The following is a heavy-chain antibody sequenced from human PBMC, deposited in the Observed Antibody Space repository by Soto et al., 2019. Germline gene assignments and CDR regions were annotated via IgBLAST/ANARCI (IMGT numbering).Heavy chain of an antibody. D-gene: IGHD2-21*02. CDR2: IFSSGST. Sequence: SETLSLTCTVSGGSITYYSWVWIRQPAGKGLEWIGRIFSSGSTNYNPPLKGRITMSLDTSKNQFSLELNSATATDTAVYFCARDQGVVVTADNWFDPWGQGILVTVSS. CDR3: ARDQGVVVTADNWFDP. J-gene: IGHJ5*02. V-gene: IGHV4-4*07. CDR1: GGSITYYS.